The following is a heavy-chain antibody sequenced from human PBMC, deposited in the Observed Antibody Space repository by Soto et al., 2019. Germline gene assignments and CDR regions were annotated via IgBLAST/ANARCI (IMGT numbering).Heavy chain of an antibody. CDR2: FDPEDGET. Sequence: ASVKVSCKASGYTLTELSMHWVRQAPGKGLEWMGGFDPEDGETIYAQKFQGRVTMTEDTSTDTGYMELSSLRSEDTAVYYCATAYYYDSSGYYWRQDYWGQGTLVTVSS. J-gene: IGHJ4*02. V-gene: IGHV1-24*01. D-gene: IGHD3-22*01. CDR1: GYTLTELS. CDR3: ATAYYYDSSGYYWRQDY.